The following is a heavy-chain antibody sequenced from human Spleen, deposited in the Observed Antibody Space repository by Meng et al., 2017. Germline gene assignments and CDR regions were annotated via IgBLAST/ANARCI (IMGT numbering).Heavy chain of an antibody. J-gene: IGHJ5*02. V-gene: IGHV4-39*01. Sequence: QPQLQESGPGLVRPSEALSLTCRVSGGSISTSGYYWGWIRPPPGKGLEWIGSIGHSGFTYYTPSLKSRVTVSIDTSRNQFSLWLTSVTAADTAVYYCVRSSAWVRTGFDPWGQGTLVTVSS. CDR2: IGHSGFT. D-gene: IGHD6-19*01. CDR3: VRSSAWVRTGFDP. CDR1: GGSISTSGYY.